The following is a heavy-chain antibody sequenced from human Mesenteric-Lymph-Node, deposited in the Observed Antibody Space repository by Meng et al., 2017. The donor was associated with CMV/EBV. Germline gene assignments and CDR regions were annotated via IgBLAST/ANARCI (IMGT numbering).Heavy chain of an antibody. V-gene: IGHV3-33*06. CDR2: IWYDGSNK. Sequence: GESLKISCAASGFTFSSYGMHWVRQAPGKGLEWVAVIWYDGSNKYYADSVKGRFTISRDNSKNTLYLQMSSLRAEDTAVYYCAKDLSSRGGYSYGHSKSYYYYGMDVWGQGTTVTVSS. CDR3: AKDLSSRGGYSYGHSKSYYYYGMDV. J-gene: IGHJ6*02. CDR1: GFTFSSYG. D-gene: IGHD5-18*01.